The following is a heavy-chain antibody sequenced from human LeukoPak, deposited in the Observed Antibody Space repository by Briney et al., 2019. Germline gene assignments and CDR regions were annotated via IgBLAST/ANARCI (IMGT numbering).Heavy chain of an antibody. J-gene: IGHJ4*02. CDR3: ATQTITLVVVISPFDY. Sequence: GGSLRLSCAASGFMFNTYPMHWVRQAPGKGLEWVALIQDDGAKTNCADSVRGRFTISRDNSRSTVYLQMNSLKPDDTAVYYCATQTITLVVVISPFDYWGQGALVTVSS. V-gene: IGHV3-30*02. D-gene: IGHD3-22*01. CDR1: GFMFNTYP. CDR2: IQDDGAKT.